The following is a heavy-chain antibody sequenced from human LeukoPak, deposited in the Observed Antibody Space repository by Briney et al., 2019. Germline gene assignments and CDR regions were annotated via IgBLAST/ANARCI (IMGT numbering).Heavy chain of an antibody. CDR1: GFTVSSNY. CDR2: IYSGGST. D-gene: IGHD3-9*01. V-gene: IGHV3-66*01. CDR3: ARGYYDILTGYYQDDAFDI. J-gene: IGHJ3*02. Sequence: GGSLRLSCAASGFTVSSNYMSWVRQAPGKGLEWVSVIYSGGSTFYADSVKGRFTISRDNSKNTLYLQMNSLRAEDTAVYYCARGYYDILTGYYQDDAFDIWGQGTMVTVSS.